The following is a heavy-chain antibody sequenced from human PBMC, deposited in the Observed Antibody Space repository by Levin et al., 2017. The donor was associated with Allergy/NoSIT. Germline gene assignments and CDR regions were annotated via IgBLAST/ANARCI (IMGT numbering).Heavy chain of an antibody. Sequence: SETLSLTCAVYGGSFSGYYWSWISQPPGKGLEWIGEINHSGSTNYNPSLKSRVTISVDTSKNQFSLKLSSVTAADTAVYYCARGRSQPPRYYDFWSGQSHFDYWGQGTLVTVSS. CDR2: INHSGST. CDR1: GGSFSGYY. CDR3: ARGRSQPPRYYDFWSGQSHFDY. J-gene: IGHJ4*02. D-gene: IGHD3-3*01. V-gene: IGHV4-34*01.